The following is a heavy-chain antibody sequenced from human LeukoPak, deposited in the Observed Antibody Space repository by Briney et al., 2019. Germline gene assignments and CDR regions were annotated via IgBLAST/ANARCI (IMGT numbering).Heavy chain of an antibody. J-gene: IGHJ4*02. V-gene: IGHV3-30-3*01. Sequence: GGSLRLSCTASGFTFFTYSMHWVRQAPGKGLEWVALISYDGSNTYHADSVKGRFTISRDDSKNTLYLQMNNLRPEDTAVYYCARPYGSANYALDYWGQGTLVTVSS. D-gene: IGHD3-10*01. CDR2: ISYDGSNT. CDR3: ARPYGSANYALDY. CDR1: GFTFFTYS.